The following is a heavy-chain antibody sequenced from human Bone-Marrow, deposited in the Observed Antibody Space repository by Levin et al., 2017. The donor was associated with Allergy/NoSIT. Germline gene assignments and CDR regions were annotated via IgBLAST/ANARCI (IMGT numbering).Heavy chain of an antibody. J-gene: IGHJ4*02. V-gene: IGHV3-7*01. CDR2: INQNGREK. D-gene: IGHD3-10*01. CDR3: ARDPDGIEGVSFDY. Sequence: GGSLRLSCAASGSTFSRNWMNWVRQAPGKGLEWVANINQNGREKYYVDSVKGRFTISRDNAKNSLYLQMNSLRAEDTAVYYCARDPDGIEGVSFDYWGQGTLVTVSS. CDR1: GSTFSRNW.